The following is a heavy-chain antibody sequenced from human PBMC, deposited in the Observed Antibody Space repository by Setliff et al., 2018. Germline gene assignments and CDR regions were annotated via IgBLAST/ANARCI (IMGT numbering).Heavy chain of an antibody. CDR3: ARDPGWKQFDY. CDR2: LKEDGSVK. Sequence: GESLRISCAASGFTFSTYWMSWVRQVPGKGLEWVANLKEDGSVKYYVDSVKGRFTISRDNAKKSLYLQMNSLRAEDTAVYYCARDPGWKQFDYWGQGTLVTVSS. J-gene: IGHJ4*02. D-gene: IGHD6-19*01. CDR1: GFTFSTYW. V-gene: IGHV3-7*03.